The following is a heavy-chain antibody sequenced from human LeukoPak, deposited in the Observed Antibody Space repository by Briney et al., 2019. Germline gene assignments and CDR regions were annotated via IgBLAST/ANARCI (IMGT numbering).Heavy chain of an antibody. V-gene: IGHV4-59*01. CDR1: GGSISSYY. CDR3: AMGVAAATSRY. D-gene: IGHD6-13*01. CDR2: IYYSGST. J-gene: IGHJ4*02. Sequence: PSETLSLTCTVSGGSISSYYWSWIRQPPGKGLEWIGYIYYSGSTNYNPSLKSRVTISVDTSKNQFSLKLSSVTAADTAVYYCAMGVAAATSRYWGQGTLVTVSS.